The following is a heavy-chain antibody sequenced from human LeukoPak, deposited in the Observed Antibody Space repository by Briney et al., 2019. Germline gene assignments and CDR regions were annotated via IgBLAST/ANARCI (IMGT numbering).Heavy chain of an antibody. CDR3: AREVPAAARAFDY. CDR1: GFTFSRYG. J-gene: IGHJ4*02. D-gene: IGHD6-25*01. Sequence: GGSLRLSCAASGFTFSRYGMHWVRQASGKGLEWVALISYDGSNKYYADSVKGRFTISRDNSKNTLYLQMNSLRAEDTAVYYCAREVPAAARAFDYWGQGTLVTVSS. V-gene: IGHV3-30*03. CDR2: ISYDGSNK.